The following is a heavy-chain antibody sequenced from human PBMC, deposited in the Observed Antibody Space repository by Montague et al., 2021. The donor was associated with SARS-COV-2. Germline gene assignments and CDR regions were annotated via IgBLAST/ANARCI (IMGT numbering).Heavy chain of an antibody. CDR3: ARGVGITIFGDLSLEGDYYYSVDV. CDR2: IDNDGSST. V-gene: IGHV3-74*01. D-gene: IGHD3-3*01. Sequence: SLRLSCAAPGFTFRSHWMHWVRQVPEKGLVWVSRIDNDGSSTNYVDSVKGRFTISRDNAKNTLDLQMHSLRVEDTAVYFCARGVGITIFGDLSLEGDYYYSVDVWGQGTAVTVSS. CDR1: GFTFRSHW. J-gene: IGHJ6*02.